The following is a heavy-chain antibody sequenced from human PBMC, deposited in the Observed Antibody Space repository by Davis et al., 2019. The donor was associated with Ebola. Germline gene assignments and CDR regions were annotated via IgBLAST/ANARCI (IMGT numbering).Heavy chain of an antibody. Sequence: ASVKVSCKASGYTFTSYGISWVRQAPGRGLEWMGWIRAYNGNTNYAQKLQGRVTMTTDTSTSTAYMELRSLRSDDTAVYYCARRGCSGGSCYATFDYWGQGTLVTVSS. CDR2: IRAYNGNT. V-gene: IGHV1-18*01. CDR1: GYTFTSYG. CDR3: ARRGCSGGSCYATFDY. D-gene: IGHD2-15*01. J-gene: IGHJ4*02.